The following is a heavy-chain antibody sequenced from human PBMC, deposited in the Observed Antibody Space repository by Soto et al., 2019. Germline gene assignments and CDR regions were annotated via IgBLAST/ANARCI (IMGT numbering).Heavy chain of an antibody. CDR1: GFTFDDYA. CDR2: IYSGGST. J-gene: IGHJ4*02. Sequence: EVQLVESGGVVVQPGGSLRLSCAASGFTFDDYAMHWVRQAPGKGLEWVSVIYSGGSTYYADSVKGRFTISRDNSKNTLYLQMNSLRAEDTAVYYCARDHYWGQGTLVTVSS. V-gene: IGHV3-66*01. CDR3: ARDHY.